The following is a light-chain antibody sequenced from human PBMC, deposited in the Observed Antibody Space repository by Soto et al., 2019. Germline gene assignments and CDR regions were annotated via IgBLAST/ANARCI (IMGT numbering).Light chain of an antibody. CDR1: QSIRNW. CDR2: GAS. J-gene: IGKJ1*01. CDR3: QEYNSNSPWT. V-gene: IGKV1-5*01. Sequence: DIQMTQSPYTLSASVGERVTITCGASQSIRNWLAWYQQKPGKAPKLLIFGASSLDSGVPSRFSGSGSGTEFTLTINSLQADDFATNYCQEYNSNSPWTIGQGTKVEIK.